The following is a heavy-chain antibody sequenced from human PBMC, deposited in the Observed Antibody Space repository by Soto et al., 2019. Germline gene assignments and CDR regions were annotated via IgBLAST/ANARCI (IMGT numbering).Heavy chain of an antibody. V-gene: IGHV5-51*01. CDR3: ARLGSSWYQNYYYYMDV. D-gene: IGHD6-13*01. CDR1: GYSFTGYW. Sequence: PGESQRISYKGSGYSFTGYWVGWVRQMPGKGLEWMGIIYPGDSDTRYSPSFQGQVTISADKSISTAYLQWSSLKASDTAMYYCARLGSSWYQNYYYYMDVWGKGTTVTVSS. J-gene: IGHJ6*03. CDR2: IYPGDSDT.